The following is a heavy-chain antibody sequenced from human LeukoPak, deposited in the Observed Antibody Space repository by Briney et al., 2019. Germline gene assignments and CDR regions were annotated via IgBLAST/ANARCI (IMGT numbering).Heavy chain of an antibody. V-gene: IGHV3-48*01. CDR1: GFTFSSYR. Sequence: GGSLRLSCAASGFTFSSYRMNWVRQAPGKGLEGVSYISSSSSTIYYADSVKGRFNISRDNAKNSLSLQMNSLRAEDTAVYYCARSSRELGGYAPWELMPPFDYWGQGTLVTVSS. D-gene: IGHD1-7*01. CDR3: ARSSRELGGYAPWELMPPFDY. J-gene: IGHJ4*02. CDR2: ISSSSSTI.